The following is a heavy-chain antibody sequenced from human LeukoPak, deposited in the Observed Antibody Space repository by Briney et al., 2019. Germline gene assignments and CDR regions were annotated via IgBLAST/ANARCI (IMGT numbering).Heavy chain of an antibody. CDR1: GGSIIGYW. CDR3: ARYAALSGPNWLDP. D-gene: IGHD6-19*01. CDR2: IRYNGNT. J-gene: IGHJ5*02. Sequence: PSETLSLTCTVSGGSIIGYWWSWIRQPPGKGLEWIGNIRYNGNTYSNPSLKSRVTISVDTSKNQFSVKLSSVTAADTAMYYCARYAALSGPNWLDPWGRGTLATVSS. V-gene: IGHV4-59*01.